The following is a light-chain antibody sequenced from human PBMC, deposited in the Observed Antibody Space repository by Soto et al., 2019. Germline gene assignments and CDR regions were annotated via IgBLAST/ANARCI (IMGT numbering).Light chain of an antibody. CDR1: QDISSW. CDR3: QQANSFPLT. CDR2: ATS. J-gene: IGKJ4*01. Sequence: DIQMTQSPSFVSASVGDRVTITCRASQDISSWLVWYQQKPGKAPKLLIHATSGLQSGVPSRFSGSGSGTDFTLTISNLQSEDFATYYCQQANSFPLTFXGGTKVDIK. V-gene: IGKV1-12*01.